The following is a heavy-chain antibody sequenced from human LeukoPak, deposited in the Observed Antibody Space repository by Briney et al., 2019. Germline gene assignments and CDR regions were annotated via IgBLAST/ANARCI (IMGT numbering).Heavy chain of an antibody. J-gene: IGHJ4*02. CDR3: ATTPVAVDY. D-gene: IGHD6-19*01. CDR1: GFIFNIYT. Sequence: TTGGSLRLSCAASGFIFNIYTMNWVRQAPGKGLEWVSSISSGSTYKYYADSVKGRFTISRDNAKNSLYLQMNSLRAEDTALCYCATTPVAVDYWGQGTLVTVSS. CDR2: ISSGSTYK. V-gene: IGHV3-21*01.